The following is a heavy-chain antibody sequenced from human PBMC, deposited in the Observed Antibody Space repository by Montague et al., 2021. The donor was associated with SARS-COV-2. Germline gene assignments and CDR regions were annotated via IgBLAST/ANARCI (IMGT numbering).Heavy chain of an antibody. J-gene: IGHJ4*02. V-gene: IGHV4-59*01. Sequence: SETLSLTCEVSGDSIRSYYWSCIRQSPGKGLERSVYVHYTGGTKYNNSLKTRVTLSLDTPKNHFSLRLNSVTAADTAVYYCARAQNICFIANCVNYFDLWGLGALVSVSS. CDR3: ARAQNICFIANCVNYFDL. CDR2: VHYTGGT. CDR1: GDSIRSYY. D-gene: IGHD1-1*01.